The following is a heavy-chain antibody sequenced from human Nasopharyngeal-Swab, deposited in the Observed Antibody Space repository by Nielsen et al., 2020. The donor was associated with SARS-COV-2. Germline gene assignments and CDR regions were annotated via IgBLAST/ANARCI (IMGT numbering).Heavy chain of an antibody. CDR2: ISANNGHT. J-gene: IGHJ4*02. CDR1: GYTFSTYG. CDR3: ARVNYLYYISGWPFDY. V-gene: IGHV1-18*01. D-gene: IGHD6-19*01. Sequence: ASVKVSCKASGYTFSTYGISWVRQAPGQGLEWMGWISANNGHTNYGQKLQGRITMTTDTSTNTAYMELRSLTSDDTAVYYCARVNYLYYISGWPFDYWGQGTLVTVSS.